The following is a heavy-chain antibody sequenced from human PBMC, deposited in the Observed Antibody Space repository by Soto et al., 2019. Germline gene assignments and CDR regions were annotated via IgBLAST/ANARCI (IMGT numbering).Heavy chain of an antibody. J-gene: IGHJ6*02. CDR3: ARISSVVVAATSYYGMDV. CDR1: GGSISSSSYY. D-gene: IGHD2-15*01. V-gene: IGHV4-39*01. CDR2: TYYSGST. Sequence: QLQLQESGPGLVKPSETLSLTCTGSGGSISSSSYYWGWIRQPPGKGLEWIGSTYYSGSTYYNPSLKSRVTISVDTSKNQFSLKLSSVTAADTAVYYCARISSVVVAATSYYGMDVWGQGTTVTVSS.